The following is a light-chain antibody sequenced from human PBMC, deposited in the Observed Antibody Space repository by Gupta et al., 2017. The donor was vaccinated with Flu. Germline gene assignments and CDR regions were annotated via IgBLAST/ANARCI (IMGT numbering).Light chain of an antibody. Sequence: IVMTPSPASLAVSSGGRTSINCKSIQSVLNSSSKKNQVAWYQQKPGQPPKLLNYGACTRESGVPDRFSGSGSRTDFTLTITSLQADDVADYYRQQHYRIPFTFGQGTKVEIK. CDR1: QSVLNSSSKKNQ. CDR3: QQHYRIPFT. V-gene: IGKV4-1*01. J-gene: IGKJ2*01. CDR2: GAC.